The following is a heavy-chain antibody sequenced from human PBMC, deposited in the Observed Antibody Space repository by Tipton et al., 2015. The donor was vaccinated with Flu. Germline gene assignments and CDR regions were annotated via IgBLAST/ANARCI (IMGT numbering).Heavy chain of an antibody. CDR2: ISHTGTT. D-gene: IGHD2-2*01. V-gene: IGHV4-38-2*02. CDR3: ARDPSLGMPEYFDY. J-gene: IGHJ4*02. Sequence: LRLSCSVSGGSIGSPYYWGWIRQPPGKGLEWIGSISHTGTTNSNPSLKSRVTISIDTSKNHFSLKLTSVTAADTAVYYCARDPSLGMPEYFDYWGQGTLVTASS. CDR1: GGSIGSPYY.